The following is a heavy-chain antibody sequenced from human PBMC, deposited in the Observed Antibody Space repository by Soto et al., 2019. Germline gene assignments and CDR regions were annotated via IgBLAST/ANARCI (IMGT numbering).Heavy chain of an antibody. D-gene: IGHD2-15*01. CDR2: IYYSGST. J-gene: IGHJ6*02. V-gene: IGHV4-59*01. CDR3: ARDRGYCIGVSCFYGMDV. Sequence: QVQLQESGTGLVKPSETLSLTCTVSGGSISSYYWSWIRQPPGKGLEGIGYIYYSGSTKYNPSLKSRVTISVDTSKNHFSLKLSSVTAANTAVYYCARDRGYCIGVSCFYGMDVWGQGTTVTVSS. CDR1: GGSISSYY.